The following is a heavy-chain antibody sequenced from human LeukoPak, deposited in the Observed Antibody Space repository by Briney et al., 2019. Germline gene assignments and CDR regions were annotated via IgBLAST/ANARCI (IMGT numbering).Heavy chain of an antibody. Sequence: GGSLRLSCAASGFTFSSYSMNWVRQAPGKGLEWVSSISSSSSYIYYADSVKGRFTISRDNAKNSLYLQMNSLRAEDTAVYYCARDLGLYDSSGYRLRYFDYWGQGTLVTVSS. CDR3: ARDLGLYDSSGYRLRYFDY. CDR1: GFTFSSYS. J-gene: IGHJ4*02. CDR2: ISSSSSYI. V-gene: IGHV3-21*01. D-gene: IGHD3-22*01.